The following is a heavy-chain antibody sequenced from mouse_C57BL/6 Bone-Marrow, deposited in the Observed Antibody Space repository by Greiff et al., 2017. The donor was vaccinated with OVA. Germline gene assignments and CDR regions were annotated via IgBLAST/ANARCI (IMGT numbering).Heavy chain of an antibody. D-gene: IGHD2-3*01. V-gene: IGHV5-17*01. CDR3: ARRRWLLYYAMDY. J-gene: IGHJ4*01. CDR1: GFTFSDYG. CDR2: ISSGSSTI. Sequence: EVKLVESGGGLVKPGGSLKLSCAASGFTFSDYGMHWVRQAPEKGLEWVAYISSGSSTIYYADTVKGRFTISRDNAKNTLFLQMTSLRYEDTAMYYCARRRWLLYYAMDYWGQGTSVTVSS.